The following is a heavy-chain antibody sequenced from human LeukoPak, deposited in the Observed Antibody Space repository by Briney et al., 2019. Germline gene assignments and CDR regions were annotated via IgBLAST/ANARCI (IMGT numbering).Heavy chain of an antibody. D-gene: IGHD6-19*01. J-gene: IGHJ4*02. CDR2: IWYDGSNK. CDR1: GFTFSSYG. Sequence: GRSLRLSCAASGFTFSSYGMHWVRQAPGKGLEWVAVIWYDGSNKYYADSVKGRFTISRDNSKNTLYLQMNSLRAEDTAVYYCAKGLQWLGQTYYFDYWGQGTLVTVSS. CDR3: AKGLQWLGQTYYFDY. V-gene: IGHV3-33*06.